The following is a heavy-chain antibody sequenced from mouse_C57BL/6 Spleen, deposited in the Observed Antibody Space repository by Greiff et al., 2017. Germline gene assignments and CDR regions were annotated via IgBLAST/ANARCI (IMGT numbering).Heavy chain of an antibody. Sequence: EVQGVESGAGLVKPGGSLKLSCAASGFTFSSYAMSWVRQTPEKRLEWVAYISSGGDYIYYADTVKGRFTISRDNARNTLYLQMSSLPSEDTAMYYCTRDRGEGCFDVWGTGTTVTVSS. CDR1: GFTFSSYA. V-gene: IGHV5-9-1*02. J-gene: IGHJ1*03. CDR3: TRDRGEGCFDV. CDR2: ISSGGDYI.